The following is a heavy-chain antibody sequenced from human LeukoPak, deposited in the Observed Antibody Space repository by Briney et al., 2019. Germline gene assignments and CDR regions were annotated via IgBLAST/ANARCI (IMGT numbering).Heavy chain of an antibody. CDR3: ARLVSYDVLTNNYFKVYIDL. J-gene: IGHJ6*03. CDR1: GDSIISLNYY. CDR2: ISHTGST. D-gene: IGHD3-9*01. Sequence: SETLSLTCIVSGDSIISLNYYWGWIRQPPGKALELIGSISHTGSTFYSPSLKSRVTMTVDTSNNEFALRVNSVTAADTAVYYCARLVSYDVLTNNYFKVYIDLWRKGTTVTVSS. V-gene: IGHV4-39*01.